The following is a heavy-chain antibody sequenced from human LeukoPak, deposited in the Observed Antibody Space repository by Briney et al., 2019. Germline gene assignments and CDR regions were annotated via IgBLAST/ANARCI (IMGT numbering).Heavy chain of an antibody. V-gene: IGHV4-4*02. CDR3: ARTSSSSSWSWFDP. J-gene: IGHJ5*02. CDR2: IYHSGST. Sequence: PSETLSLPCAVSGGSISSSNWWSWVRQPPGKGLEWIGEIYHSGSTNYNPSLKSRVTISVDKSKNQFSLKLSSVTAADTAVYYCARTSSSSSWSWFDPWGQGTLVTVSS. CDR1: GGSISSSNW. D-gene: IGHD6-13*01.